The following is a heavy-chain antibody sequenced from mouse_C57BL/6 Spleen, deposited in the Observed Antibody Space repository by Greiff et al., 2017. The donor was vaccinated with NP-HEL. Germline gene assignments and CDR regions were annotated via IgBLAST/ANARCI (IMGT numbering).Heavy chain of an antibody. Sequence: VQLKQSGAELVRPGASVKLSCTASGFNIKDDYMHWVKQRPEQGLEWIGWIDPENGDTEYASKFQGKATITADTSSNTAYLQLSSLTSEDTAVYYCTTLHYYGSSLFAYWGQGTLVTVSA. J-gene: IGHJ3*01. CDR3: TTLHYYGSSLFAY. CDR2: IDPENGDT. CDR1: GFNIKDDY. D-gene: IGHD1-1*01. V-gene: IGHV14-4*01.